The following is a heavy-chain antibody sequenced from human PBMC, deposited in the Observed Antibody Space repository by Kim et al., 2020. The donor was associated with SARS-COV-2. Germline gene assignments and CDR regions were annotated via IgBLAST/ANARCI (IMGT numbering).Heavy chain of an antibody. CDR2: INWNGGST. CDR3: ARSDSSGNPGTYYYGMDV. V-gene: IGHV3-20*01. Sequence: GGSLRLSCAASGFTFDDYGMSWVRQAPGKGLEWVSGINWNGGSTGYADSVKGRFTISRDNAKNSLYLQMNSLRAEDTALYHCARSDSSGNPGTYYYGMDVWGQGTTVTVSS. J-gene: IGHJ6*02. D-gene: IGHD3-22*01. CDR1: GFTFDDYG.